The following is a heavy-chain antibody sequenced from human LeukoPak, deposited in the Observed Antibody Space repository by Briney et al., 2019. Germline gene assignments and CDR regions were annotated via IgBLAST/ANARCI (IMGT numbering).Heavy chain of an antibody. CDR2: IYYSGST. V-gene: IGHV4-59*01. CDR1: GGSISSYY. J-gene: IGHJ4*02. Sequence: SETLSLTCTVSGGSISSYYWSWIRQPAGKGLEWIGFIYYSGSTNYNPSLKSRVTISVDTSKNQFSLKLTSVTAADTAVYYCARDRGPDCSGGSCWDYWGQGTLVTVSS. D-gene: IGHD2-15*01. CDR3: ARDRGPDCSGGSCWDY.